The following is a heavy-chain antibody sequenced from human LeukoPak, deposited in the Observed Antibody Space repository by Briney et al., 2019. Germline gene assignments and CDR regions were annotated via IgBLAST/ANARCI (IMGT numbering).Heavy chain of an antibody. CDR2: IRYDGSNK. J-gene: IGHJ3*02. Sequence: GGSLRLSCAASGFTFSSYGMPWVRQAPGKGLEWVAFIRYDGSNKYYADSVKGRFTISRDNSKNTLYLQMNSLRAEDTAVYYCARDHYYDSSGYIPAGDVFDIWGQGTMVTVSS. CDR1: GFTFSSYG. D-gene: IGHD3-22*01. V-gene: IGHV3-30*02. CDR3: ARDHYYDSSGYIPAGDVFDI.